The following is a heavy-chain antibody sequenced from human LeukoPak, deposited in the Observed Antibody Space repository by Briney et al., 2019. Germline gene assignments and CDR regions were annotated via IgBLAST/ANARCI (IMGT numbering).Heavy chain of an antibody. CDR3: ATQGSGYSSGWFSKGYYYYYYYMDV. V-gene: IGHV3-7*01. Sequence: GGSLRLSCAASGFTFRRYWMSWVRQAPGKGLEWVANIKEDGSQKYYVGSVKGRFTISRDSAKNSLYLQMNSLRAEDTAVHYCATQGSGYSSGWFSKGYYYYYYYMDVWGKGTTVTVSS. CDR2: IKEDGSQK. CDR1: GFTFRRYW. D-gene: IGHD6-19*01. J-gene: IGHJ6*03.